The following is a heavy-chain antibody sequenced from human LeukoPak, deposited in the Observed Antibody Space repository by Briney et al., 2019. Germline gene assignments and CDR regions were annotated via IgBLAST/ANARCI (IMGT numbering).Heavy chain of an antibody. Sequence: PGGPLRLSCAASGFTFTSYDMSWVRQAPGKGLEWVSSISGSGGSTYYADSVKGRFTISRDNSKNTLYLQMNSLRAEDTAVYYCAKEDLGRTFDYWGQGTLVTVSS. D-gene: IGHD7-27*01. CDR2: ISGSGGST. CDR1: GFTFTSYD. CDR3: AKEDLGRTFDY. V-gene: IGHV3-23*01. J-gene: IGHJ4*02.